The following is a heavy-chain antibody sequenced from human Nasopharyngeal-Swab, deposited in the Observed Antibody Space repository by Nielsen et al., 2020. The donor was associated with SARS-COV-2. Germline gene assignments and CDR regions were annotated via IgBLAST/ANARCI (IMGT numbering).Heavy chain of an antibody. V-gene: IGHV3-74*01. J-gene: IGHJ4*02. Sequence: GGSLRLSCAASGFTFSSYWMHWVRQAPGKGLVWVSRINSDGSSTSYADSVKGRFTISRDNAKNTLYLQMNSLRAEDTAVYYCVRADIGGYFDYWGQGTLVTVSS. CDR1: GFTFSSYW. CDR3: VRADIGGYFDY. D-gene: IGHD3-22*01. CDR2: INSDGSST.